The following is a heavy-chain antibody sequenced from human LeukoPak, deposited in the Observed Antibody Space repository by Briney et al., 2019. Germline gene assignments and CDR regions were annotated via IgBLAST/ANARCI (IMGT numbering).Heavy chain of an antibody. CDR2: IIPIFGTA. Sequence: ASVKVSCKASGGTFSSYAISWVRQAPGQGLEWMGGIIPIFGTANYAQKFQGRVTITTDESTSTAYMELSSLRSEDTAVYYCAIRPSMEILFDYWGQGTLVTVSS. CDR1: GGTFSSYA. CDR3: AIRPSMEILFDY. D-gene: IGHD1-1*01. V-gene: IGHV1-69*05. J-gene: IGHJ4*02.